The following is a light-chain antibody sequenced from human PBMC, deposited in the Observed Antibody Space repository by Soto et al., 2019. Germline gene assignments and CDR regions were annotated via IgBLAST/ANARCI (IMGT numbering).Light chain of an antibody. Sequence: DIVLTQSPGTLSLSPGERATLSCRSSQSVSSNYLAWYQQKPDQAPRLVIYDVSGRATGIPDRFSGNGSGTDFTLTISRLEPEDSAVYYCQQYGISPTFGQGTKVEIK. CDR3: QQYGISPT. CDR2: DVS. V-gene: IGKV3-20*01. J-gene: IGKJ1*01. CDR1: QSVSSNY.